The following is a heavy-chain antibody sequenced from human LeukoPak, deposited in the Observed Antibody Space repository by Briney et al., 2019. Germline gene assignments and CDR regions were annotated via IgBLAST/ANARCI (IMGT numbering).Heavy chain of an antibody. Sequence: GGSLRLSCAASGFTFSDYYMSWIRQAPGKGLEWVSSISSSGSTIYYADSVKGRFTISRDNAKNSLYLQMNSLRAEDTAVYYCARRKRWLRFDAFDIWGQGTMVTVSS. CDR1: GFTFSDYY. J-gene: IGHJ3*02. CDR3: ARRKRWLRFDAFDI. CDR2: ISSSGSTI. D-gene: IGHD5-12*01. V-gene: IGHV3-11*01.